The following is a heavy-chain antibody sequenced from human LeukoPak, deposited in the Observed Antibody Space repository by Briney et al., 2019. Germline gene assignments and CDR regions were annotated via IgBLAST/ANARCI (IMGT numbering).Heavy chain of an antibody. Sequence: SVKVSCKASGSTFSSYAISWVRQAPGQGLEWMGGIIPIFGTANYAQKFQGRVTITADESTSTAYMELSSLRSEDTAVYYCARDSVDTPRGFDYWGQGTLVTVSS. CDR1: GSTFSSYA. V-gene: IGHV1-69*13. D-gene: IGHD2-2*02. CDR3: ARDSVDTPRGFDY. J-gene: IGHJ4*02. CDR2: IIPIFGTA.